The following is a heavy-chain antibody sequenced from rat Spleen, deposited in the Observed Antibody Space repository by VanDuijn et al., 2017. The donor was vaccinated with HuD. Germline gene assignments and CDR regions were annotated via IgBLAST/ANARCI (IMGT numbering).Heavy chain of an antibody. CDR1: GFTFSNYC. CDR3: TRGLNWFAY. CDR2: ISSDGGRN. J-gene: IGHJ3*01. Sequence: EVQLVESGGGLVQPGRSMKLSCAVSGFTFSNYCMTWVRQAPTKSLDWVATISSDGGRNFYRDSVKGRFTISRDNAKSTLSLQMDSLRSEDTATYYCTRGLNWFAYWGQGTLVTVSS. V-gene: IGHV5-25*01.